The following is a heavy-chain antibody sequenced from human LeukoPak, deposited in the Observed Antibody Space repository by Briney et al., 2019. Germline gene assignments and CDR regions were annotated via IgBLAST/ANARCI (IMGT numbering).Heavy chain of an antibody. CDR3: ARLTMVRGVRDYNWFDP. Sequence: SETLSLTCTVSGGSISSYYWSWIRQPPGKGLEWIGYIYYSGSTNYNPSLKSRVTISVDTSKNQFSLKLSSVTAADTAVYYCARLTMVRGVRDYNWFDPWGQGTLVTVSS. CDR1: GGSISSYY. D-gene: IGHD3-10*01. J-gene: IGHJ5*02. V-gene: IGHV4-59*08. CDR2: IYYSGST.